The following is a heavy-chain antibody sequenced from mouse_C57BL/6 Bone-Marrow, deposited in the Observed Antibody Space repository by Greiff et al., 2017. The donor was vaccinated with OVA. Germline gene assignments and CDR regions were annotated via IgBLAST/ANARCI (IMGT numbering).Heavy chain of an antibody. D-gene: IGHD1-1*01. Sequence: VQLQESGAELARPGASVKLSCKASGYTFTSYGISWVKQRTGQGLEWIGEIYPRSGNTYYNEKFKGKATLTADKSSSTAYMELRSLTSEDSAVYFCASITTVVATRFAYWGQGTLVTVSA. CDR2: IYPRSGNT. V-gene: IGHV1-81*01. CDR3: ASITTVVATRFAY. J-gene: IGHJ3*01. CDR1: GYTFTSYG.